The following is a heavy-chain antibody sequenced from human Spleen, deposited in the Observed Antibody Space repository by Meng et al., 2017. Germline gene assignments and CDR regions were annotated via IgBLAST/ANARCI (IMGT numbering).Heavy chain of an antibody. Sequence: KVSCKGSGYSFTSYWIGWVRQRPGKGLEWMGIIYPGDSDTRYSPSFQGQVTISADKSISTAYLQWSSLKASDTAMYYCARGGPSGSSSFDYWGQGTLVTVSS. J-gene: IGHJ4*02. CDR2: IYPGDSDT. CDR1: GYSFTSYW. CDR3: ARGGPSGSSSFDY. V-gene: IGHV5-51*01. D-gene: IGHD3-10*01.